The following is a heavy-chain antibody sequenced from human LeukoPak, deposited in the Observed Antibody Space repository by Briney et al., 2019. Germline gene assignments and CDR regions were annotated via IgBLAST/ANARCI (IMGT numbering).Heavy chain of an antibody. Sequence: GGSLRLSCAASGFTFDDYGMSWVRQAPGKGLEWVSGINWNGGSTGYADSVKGRFTISRDNAKNSLYLQMNSLRAEDTALYYCARVIYYGDSLYMYYFDYWGQGTQVMVSS. V-gene: IGHV3-20*04. CDR2: INWNGGST. J-gene: IGHJ4*02. CDR1: GFTFDDYG. D-gene: IGHD4-17*01. CDR3: ARVIYYGDSLYMYYFDY.